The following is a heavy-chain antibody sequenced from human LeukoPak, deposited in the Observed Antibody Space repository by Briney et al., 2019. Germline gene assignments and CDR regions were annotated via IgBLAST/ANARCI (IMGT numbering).Heavy chain of an antibody. Sequence: ASVKVSCKASGYTFTSYDINWVRQATGQGLEWMGWMNPNSGNTNYAQKLQGRVTMTTDTSMSTAYMELRSLRSDDTAVYYCARDRIDPTDWGLVAAAGTAINRFDYWGQGTLVTVSS. D-gene: IGHD6-13*01. CDR2: MNPNSGNT. V-gene: IGHV1-8*01. CDR3: ARDRIDPTDWGLVAAAGTAINRFDY. CDR1: GYTFTSYD. J-gene: IGHJ4*02.